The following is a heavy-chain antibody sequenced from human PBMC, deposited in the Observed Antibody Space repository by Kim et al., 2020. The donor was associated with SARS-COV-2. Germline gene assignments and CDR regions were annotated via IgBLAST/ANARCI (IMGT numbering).Heavy chain of an antibody. CDR2: ISWNSGSI. Sequence: SLRLSCAASGFTFDDYAMHWVRQAPGKGLEWVSGISWNSGSIGYADSVKGRFTISRDNAKNSLYLQMNSLRAEDTALYYCAKDIRAMVRGAIFDYWGQGTLVTVSS. D-gene: IGHD3-10*01. J-gene: IGHJ4*02. V-gene: IGHV3-9*01. CDR3: AKDIRAMVRGAIFDY. CDR1: GFTFDDYA.